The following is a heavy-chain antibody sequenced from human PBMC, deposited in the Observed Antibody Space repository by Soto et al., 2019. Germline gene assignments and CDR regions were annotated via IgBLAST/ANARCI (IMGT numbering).Heavy chain of an antibody. Sequence: QVQLQESGPGLVKPSGTLSLTCAVSGGSISTSNWWSWVRQPPGKGLEWIGEVYRTGSTTYNPSLESRLTISVDKSKNQFSLKLTSVTAAHTAVYYCARARATIAAAAIFDCWGQGTLVTVSS. D-gene: IGHD6-13*01. CDR3: ARARATIAAAAIFDC. V-gene: IGHV4-4*02. J-gene: IGHJ4*02. CDR1: GGSISTSNW. CDR2: VYRTGST.